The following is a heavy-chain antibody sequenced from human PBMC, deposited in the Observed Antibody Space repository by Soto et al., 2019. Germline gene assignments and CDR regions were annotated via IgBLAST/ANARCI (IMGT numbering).Heavy chain of an antibody. Sequence: QVQLVESGGGVVQPGRSLRLSCAASGFTFSNYGMHWVRQAPGKGLEWVALISYDERNKYYADSVKGRFTISRDNSKNTLYLQMSSLRAEDTAMYYCAKDSGTYSLNFYFDYWGQGTLVTVSS. CDR2: ISYDERNK. V-gene: IGHV3-30*18. J-gene: IGHJ4*02. CDR3: AKDSGTYSLNFYFDY. D-gene: IGHD1-26*01. CDR1: GFTFSNYG.